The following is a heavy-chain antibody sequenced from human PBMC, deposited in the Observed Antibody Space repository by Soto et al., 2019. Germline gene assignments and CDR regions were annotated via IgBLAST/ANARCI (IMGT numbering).Heavy chain of an antibody. D-gene: IGHD3-22*01. CDR1: GGSISSDDYY. Sequence: SETLSLTCTVSGGSISSDDYYWTWIRQPPGKGLEWIGYIYYSGSTYYNPSLKSRVTISVDTSKNQFSLKLSSVTAADTAVYYCATYDRSGSYINYFDYWGQGTLVTVSS. CDR2: IYYSGST. V-gene: IGHV4-30-4*01. CDR3: ATYDRSGSYINYFDY. J-gene: IGHJ4*02.